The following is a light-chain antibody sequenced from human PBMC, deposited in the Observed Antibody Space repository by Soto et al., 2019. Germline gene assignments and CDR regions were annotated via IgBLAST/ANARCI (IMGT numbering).Light chain of an antibody. V-gene: IGKV3-15*01. J-gene: IGKJ1*01. CDR3: QQYNNWPGT. Sequence: EIVMTQSPATLSVSPGARATLSCRASQSVSGNLAWYQQKPGQAPRLLIYGASTRATGIPARFSGSGSGTEFTLTISSLQSEDFAVYYGQQYNNWPGTFGQGTKVEIK. CDR1: QSVSGN. CDR2: GAS.